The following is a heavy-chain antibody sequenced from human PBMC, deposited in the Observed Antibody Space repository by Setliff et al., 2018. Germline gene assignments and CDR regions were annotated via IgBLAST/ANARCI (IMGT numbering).Heavy chain of an antibody. CDR1: GYSFSTYA. D-gene: IGHD2-2*02. V-gene: IGHV1-3*01. Sequence: GASVKVSCKASGYSFSTYAMHWVRQAPGQRPEWMGWINGGNGNTKYSQKFQGRITITRDTSASTAYMEMSSLRSEDTAVYYCARDREYCSRTSCYIDYWGQGALVTVSS. J-gene: IGHJ4*02. CDR3: ARDREYCSRTSCYIDY. CDR2: INGGNGNT.